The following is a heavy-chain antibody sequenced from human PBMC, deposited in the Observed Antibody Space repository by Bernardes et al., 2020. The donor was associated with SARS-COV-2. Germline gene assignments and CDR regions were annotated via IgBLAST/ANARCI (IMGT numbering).Heavy chain of an antibody. J-gene: IGHJ5*01. CDR3: ATEDGEWLES. CDR1: GFTFRDYT. CDR2: IWHAGSRE. D-gene: IGHD4-17*01. Sequence: GGSLRLSCAASGFTFRDYTMHWVRQAPGKGLEWVAVIWHAGSREYYVYSVKGRFAISRDNSNNTLYLQMNNLRVEDTALYRCATEDGEWLESWGQGTLVTVSS. V-gene: IGHV3-33*01.